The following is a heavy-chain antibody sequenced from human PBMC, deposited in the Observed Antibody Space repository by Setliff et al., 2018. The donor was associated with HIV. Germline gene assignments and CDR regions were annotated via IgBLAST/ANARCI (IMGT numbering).Heavy chain of an antibody. CDR1: GYTFSSHD. CDR3: ARDGAYYYDSSGYYHYYFDY. D-gene: IGHD3-22*01. Sequence: ASVKVSCKASGYTFSSHDINWVRQATGQGLEWMGWMNPKSGNSGYAQKFQGRVTMTRNTSISTAYMELRSLTSEDTAVYYCARDGAYYYDSSGYYHYYFDYWGQGTLVTVSS. V-gene: IGHV1-8*02. CDR2: MNPKSGNS. J-gene: IGHJ4*02.